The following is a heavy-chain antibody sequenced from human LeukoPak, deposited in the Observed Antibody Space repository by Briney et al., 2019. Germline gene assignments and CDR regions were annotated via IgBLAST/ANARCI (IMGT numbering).Heavy chain of an antibody. V-gene: IGHV3-30*02. Sequence: HPGGSLRLSCAASGFTFSSYGMHWVRQAPGKGLEWVAFIRYDGSNKYYADSVKGRFTISRDNSKNTLYLQMNSLRAENTAVYYCAKGPGYSYAIDYWGQGTLVTVSS. CDR1: GFTFSSYG. CDR2: IRYDGSNK. J-gene: IGHJ4*02. D-gene: IGHD5-18*01. CDR3: AKGPGYSYAIDY.